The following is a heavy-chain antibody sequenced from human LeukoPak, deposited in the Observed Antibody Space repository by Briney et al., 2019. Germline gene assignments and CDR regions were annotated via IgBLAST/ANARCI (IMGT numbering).Heavy chain of an antibody. CDR1: GGSISSNNYY. CDR2: IYYSGST. V-gene: IGHV4-39*07. Sequence: SETLSLTCTVSGGSISSNNYYWGWIRQPPGKGLEWIGSIYYSGSTYYNPSLKSRVTISVDTSKSQFSLKLNSVTAADTAVYYCARPSYGSGSDEAFDIWGQGTMVTVSS. CDR3: ARPSYGSGSDEAFDI. J-gene: IGHJ3*02. D-gene: IGHD3-10*01.